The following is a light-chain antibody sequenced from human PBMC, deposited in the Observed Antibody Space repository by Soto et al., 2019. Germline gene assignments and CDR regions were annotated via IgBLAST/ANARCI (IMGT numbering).Light chain of an antibody. J-gene: IGLJ1*01. CDR2: DVS. CDR1: NSDFGGYNY. V-gene: IGLV2-11*01. Sequence: HSALTQPRSVSGSPGQSVTISCTGTNSDFGGYNYVSWYQQHPGKAPKLMIYDVSKRPSGVPDRFSGSKSGNTASLTISGLQAEDEADYYCCSYAGSYPYVFGTGTKVTVL. CDR3: CSYAGSYPYV.